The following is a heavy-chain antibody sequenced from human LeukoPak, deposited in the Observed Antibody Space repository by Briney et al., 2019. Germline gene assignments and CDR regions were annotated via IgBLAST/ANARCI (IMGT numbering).Heavy chain of an antibody. CDR2: IKQDGSEK. CDR1: GFTFSSYW. Sequence: SGGSLRLSCAASGFTFSSYWMSWVRQAPGKGLEWVANIKQDGSEKYYVDSVKGRFTISRDNAKNSLNLQMNSLRAEDTAVYYCARESNYHWFDPWGQGTLVTVSS. V-gene: IGHV3-7*01. CDR3: ARESNYHWFDP. J-gene: IGHJ5*02. D-gene: IGHD1-7*01.